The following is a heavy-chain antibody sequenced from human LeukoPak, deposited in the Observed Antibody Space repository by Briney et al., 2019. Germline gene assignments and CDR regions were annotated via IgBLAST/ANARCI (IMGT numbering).Heavy chain of an antibody. CDR2: IYHSGST. CDR1: GGSISSGGYS. V-gene: IGHV4-30-2*02. J-gene: IGHJ4*02. CDR3: ARWRELLGEGYYFDY. D-gene: IGHD1-26*01. Sequence: SETLSLTCAVSGGSISSGGYSWSWIRQPPGKGLEWIGYIYHSGSTYYNPSLKSRVTISVDRSKNQFSLKLSSVTAADTAVYYCARWRELLGEGYYFDYWGQGTLVTVSS.